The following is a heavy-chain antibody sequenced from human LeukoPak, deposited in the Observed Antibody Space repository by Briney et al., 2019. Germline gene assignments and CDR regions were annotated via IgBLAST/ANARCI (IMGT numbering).Heavy chain of an antibody. V-gene: IGHV3-73*01. CDR3: TRDLYGWFDP. Sequence: PGGSLRLSCAASGFTFSGSAMHWVRQASGKGLEWVGRIRSKANSYATAYAASVKGRFAISRDDSKNTAYLQMNSLKTEDTAVYYCTRDLYGWFDPWGQGTLVTVSS. J-gene: IGHJ5*02. CDR2: IRSKANSYAT. D-gene: IGHD4-17*01. CDR1: GFTFSGSA.